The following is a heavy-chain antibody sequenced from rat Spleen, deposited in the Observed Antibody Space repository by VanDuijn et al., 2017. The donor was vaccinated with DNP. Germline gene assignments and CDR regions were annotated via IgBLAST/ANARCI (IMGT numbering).Heavy chain of an antibody. CDR3: ARHRTIMPYYYAMDA. J-gene: IGHJ4*01. Sequence: EVQLVESGGGLVQPGRSMKLSCAASGFTFSSFPMAWVRQAPTKGLEWVATISTSGGSTYYRDSVKGRFTISRDNAQSTLYLQMDSLRSEDTATYYCARHRTIMPYYYAMDAWGQGASVSVSS. CDR1: GFTFSSFP. CDR2: ISTSGGST. V-gene: IGHV5-46*01. D-gene: IGHD1-12*01.